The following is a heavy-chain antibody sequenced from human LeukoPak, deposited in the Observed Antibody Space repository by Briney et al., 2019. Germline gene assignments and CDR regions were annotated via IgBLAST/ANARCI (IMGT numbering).Heavy chain of an antibody. D-gene: IGHD5-24*01. V-gene: IGHV4-4*02. Sequence: SGTLSLTCAVSGGSININNWWNWVRQPPGKGLEWIGEIYHSGSTNYNPSLKSRVTISVDKSKNQFSLKLSSVTAADTAVYYCARDSGRDGYNPLYYYYGMDVWGQGTTVTVSS. CDR2: IYHSGST. J-gene: IGHJ6*02. CDR3: ARDSGRDGYNPLYYYYGMDV. CDR1: GGSININNW.